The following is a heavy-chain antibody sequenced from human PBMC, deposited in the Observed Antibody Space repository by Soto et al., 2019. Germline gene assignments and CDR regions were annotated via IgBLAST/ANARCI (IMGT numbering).Heavy chain of an antibody. D-gene: IGHD3-22*01. Sequence: GGSLRLSCAASGFTFSSYAMHWVRQAPGKGLEWVAVISYDGSNKYYADSVKGRFTISRDNSKNTLYLQMNSLRAEDTAVYYCAREIYYYDSSGFDYWGQGTLVTVSS. V-gene: IGHV3-30-3*01. CDR3: AREIYYYDSSGFDY. CDR2: ISYDGSNK. J-gene: IGHJ4*02. CDR1: GFTFSSYA.